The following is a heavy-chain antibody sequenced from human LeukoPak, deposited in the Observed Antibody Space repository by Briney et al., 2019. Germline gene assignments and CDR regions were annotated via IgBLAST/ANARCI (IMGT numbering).Heavy chain of an antibody. V-gene: IGHV4-39*01. Sequence: PSETLSLTCTVSGGSISSSSYYWGWIRQPPGKGLEWIGSIYYSGSTYYNPSLKSRVTISVDTSENQFSLKLSSVTAADTAVYYCARHAIVVVPAAMGGWFDSWGQGTLVTVSS. CDR2: IYYSGST. CDR3: ARHAIVVVPAAMGGWFDS. D-gene: IGHD2-2*01. CDR1: GGSISSSSYY. J-gene: IGHJ5*01.